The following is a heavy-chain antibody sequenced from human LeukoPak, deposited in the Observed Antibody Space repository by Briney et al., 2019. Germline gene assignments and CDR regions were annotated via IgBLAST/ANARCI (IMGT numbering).Heavy chain of an antibody. D-gene: IGHD1-1*01. CDR2: ISYDGSNK. J-gene: IGHJ4*02. V-gene: IGHV3-30*04. CDR1: GFIFSSDA. CDR3: ARAPRGSTDY. Sequence: GGSLRLSRAASGFIFSSDAMHWVRQAPGKGLEWVAVISYDGSNKYYADSVKGRFTISRDNSKNTLYLQMNSLRAEDTAVYYCARAPRGSTDYWGQGTLVTVSS.